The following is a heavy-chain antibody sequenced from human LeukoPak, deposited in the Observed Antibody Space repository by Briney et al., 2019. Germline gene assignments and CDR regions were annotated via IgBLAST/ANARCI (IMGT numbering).Heavy chain of an antibody. V-gene: IGHV4-34*01. CDR2: INHSGST. D-gene: IGHD3-3*01. Sequence: SETLSLTCAVYGGSFSGYYWSWIRQPPGKGLEWIGEINHSGSTNYNPSLKSRVTISVDTSKNQFSLKLSSVTAADTAVYYCARGITIFGVVIIAFDIWGQGTMVTVSS. CDR3: ARGITIFGVVIIAFDI. J-gene: IGHJ3*02. CDR1: GGSFSGYY.